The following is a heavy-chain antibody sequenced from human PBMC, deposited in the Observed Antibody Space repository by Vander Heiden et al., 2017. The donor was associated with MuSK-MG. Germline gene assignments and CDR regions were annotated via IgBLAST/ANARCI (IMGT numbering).Heavy chain of an antibody. CDR2: ISWNSGSI. CDR3: AKSGSGFYDNFDY. V-gene: IGHV3-9*01. J-gene: IGHJ4*02. D-gene: IGHD3-10*01. CDR1: GFTFDDYA. Sequence: EVQLVESGGGLVQPGRSLRLSCAASGFTFDDYAMHWVRQAPGKGLEWVSGISWNSGSIGYADSVKGRFTISRDNAKNSLYLQMNSLRAEDTALYYCAKSGSGFYDNFDYWGQGTLVTVSS.